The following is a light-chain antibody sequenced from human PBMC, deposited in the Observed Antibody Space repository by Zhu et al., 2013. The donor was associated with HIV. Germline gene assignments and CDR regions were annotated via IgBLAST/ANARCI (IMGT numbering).Light chain of an antibody. CDR1: SSNIGAGYD. Sequence: QSVLTQPPSVSGAPGQRVTISCTGSSSNIGAGYDVHWYQQLPGSAPKLLIYNNNQRPSGVPDRFSGSKSGTSASLAISGLQSEDEADYYCAAWDGSLNVGVFGGGTKLTVL. CDR2: NNN. V-gene: IGLV1-40*01. CDR3: AAWDGSLNVGV. J-gene: IGLJ3*02.